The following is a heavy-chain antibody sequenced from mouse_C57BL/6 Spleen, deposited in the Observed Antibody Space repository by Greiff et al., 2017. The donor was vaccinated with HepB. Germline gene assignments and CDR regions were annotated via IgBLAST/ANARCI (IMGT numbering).Heavy chain of an antibody. CDR2: FHPYNDDT. CDR3: ARPLITTVVATRAMDY. D-gene: IGHD1-1*01. J-gene: IGHJ4*01. CDR1: GYTFTTYP. V-gene: IGHV1-47*01. Sequence: QVQLKQSGAELVKPGASVKMSCKASGYTFTTYPIEWMKQNHGKSLEWIGNFHPYNDDTKYNEQFKGKATLTVEKSSSTVYLELSRLTSADSAVYYCARPLITTVVATRAMDYWGQGTSVTVSS.